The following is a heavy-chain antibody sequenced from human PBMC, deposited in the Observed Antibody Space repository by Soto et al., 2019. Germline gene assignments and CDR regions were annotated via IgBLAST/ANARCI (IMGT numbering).Heavy chain of an antibody. CDR2: INPNSGGT. V-gene: IGHV1-2*02. CDR1: GYTFTGYY. Sequence: ASVKVSCKASGYTFTGYYMHWVRQAPGQGLELMGWINPNSGGTNYAQKFQGRVTMTRDTSISTAYMELSRLRSDDTAVYYCARNYYDSSGYYGRGYYYGMDVWGQGTTVTVSS. J-gene: IGHJ6*02. D-gene: IGHD3-22*01. CDR3: ARNYYDSSGYYGRGYYYGMDV.